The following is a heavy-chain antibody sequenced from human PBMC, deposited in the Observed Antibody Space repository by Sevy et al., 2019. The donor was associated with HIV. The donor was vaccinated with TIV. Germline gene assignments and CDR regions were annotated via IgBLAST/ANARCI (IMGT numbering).Heavy chain of an antibody. D-gene: IGHD2-8*01. V-gene: IGHV3-7*04. J-gene: IGHJ5*02. CDR3: ARGGTYCTNGVCYGGWFDP. CDR2: IKQDGSEK. CDR1: GFTFSSYW. Sequence: GGSLRLSCAASGFTFSSYWMSWVRQAPGKGLEWVANIKQDGSEKYYVDSVKGRFTISRGNAKNSLYLQMNSLRAEDTAVYYGARGGTYCTNGVCYGGWFDPWGQGTLVTVSS.